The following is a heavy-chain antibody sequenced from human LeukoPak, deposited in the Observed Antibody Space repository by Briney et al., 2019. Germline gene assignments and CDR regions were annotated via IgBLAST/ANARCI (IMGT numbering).Heavy chain of an antibody. CDR2: IYPRDGST. CDR1: GYTFTSNY. Sequence: ASVEVSCKASGYTFTSNYIHWVRQAPGQGLEWMGMIYPRDGSTSYAQKFQGRVTVTRDTSTSTVHMELSGLRSEDTAVYYCARDQEGFDYWDQGTLVTVSS. CDR3: ARDQEGFDY. V-gene: IGHV1-46*01. J-gene: IGHJ4*02.